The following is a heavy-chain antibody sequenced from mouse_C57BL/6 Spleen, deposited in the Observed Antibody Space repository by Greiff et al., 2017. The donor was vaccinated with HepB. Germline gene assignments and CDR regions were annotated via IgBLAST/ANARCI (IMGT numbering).Heavy chain of an antibody. CDR3: ARWITTVVDYYAMDY. CDR1: GYAFSSSW. CDR2: IYPGDGDT. V-gene: IGHV1-82*01. J-gene: IGHJ4*01. D-gene: IGHD1-1*01. Sequence: VKLMESGPELVKPGASVKISCKASGYAFSSSWMNWVKQRPGKGLEWIGRIYPGDGDTNYNGKFKGKATLTADKSSSTAYMQLSSLTSEDSAVYFCARWITTVVDYYAMDYWGQGTSVTVSS.